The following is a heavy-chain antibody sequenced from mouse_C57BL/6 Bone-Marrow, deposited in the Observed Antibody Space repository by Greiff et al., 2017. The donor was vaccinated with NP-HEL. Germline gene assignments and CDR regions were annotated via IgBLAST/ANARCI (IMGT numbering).Heavy chain of an antibody. CDR3: TGRRTTVVARYYFDY. CDR1: GFTFSNYW. V-gene: IGHV6-3*01. D-gene: IGHD1-1*01. Sequence: EVMLVESGGGLVQPGGSMKLSCVASGFTFSNYWMNWVRQSPEKGLEWVAQIRLKSDNYATHYAESVKGRFTISRDDSKSSVYLQMNNLRAEDTGIYYCTGRRTTVVARYYFDYWGQGTTLTVSS. CDR2: IRLKSDNYAT. J-gene: IGHJ2*01.